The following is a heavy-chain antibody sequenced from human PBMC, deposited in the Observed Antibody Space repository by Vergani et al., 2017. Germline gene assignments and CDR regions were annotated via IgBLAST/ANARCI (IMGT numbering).Heavy chain of an antibody. Sequence: QVTLRESGPALVKPTQTLTLTCTFSGFSLSTSGMCVSWIRQPPGQALEWLALIDWDDDKYYSTSLKTRLTLSKDTSKNQVVLTMTNMDPVDTATFYCARTHYDSSCSHYYWGQGTLVTVSS. D-gene: IGHD3-22*01. V-gene: IGHV2-70*01. CDR2: IDWDDDK. J-gene: IGHJ4*02. CDR1: GFSLSTSGMC. CDR3: ARTHYDSSCSHYY.